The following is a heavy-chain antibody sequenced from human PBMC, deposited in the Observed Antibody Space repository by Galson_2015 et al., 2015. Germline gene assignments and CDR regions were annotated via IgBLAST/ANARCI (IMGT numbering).Heavy chain of an antibody. V-gene: IGHV3-53*01. J-gene: IGHJ4*02. CDR3: ARERRITIFGVVNYYFDY. CDR1: GFTVSSNY. CDR2: IYSGGST. D-gene: IGHD3-3*01. Sequence: SLRLSCAASGFTVSSNYMSWVRQAPGKGLEWVSVIYSGGSTYYADSVKGRFTISRDNSKNTLYLQMNSLRAEDTAVYYCARERRITIFGVVNYYFDYWGQGTLVTVSS.